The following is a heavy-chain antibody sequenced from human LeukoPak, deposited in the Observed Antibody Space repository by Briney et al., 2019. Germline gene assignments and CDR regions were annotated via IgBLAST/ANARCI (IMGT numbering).Heavy chain of an antibody. CDR1: GFTFSSYE. CDR3: LAGYDILTGYYDAYYYYGMDV. Sequence: GGSLRLSCAASGFTFSSYEMNWVRQAPGKGREWVSYISSSGSTIYYADSVKGRFTISRDNAKNSLYLQMNSLRAEDTAVYYCLAGYDILTGYYDAYYYYGMDVWGKGTTVTVSS. V-gene: IGHV3-48*03. D-gene: IGHD3-9*01. J-gene: IGHJ6*04. CDR2: ISSSGSTI.